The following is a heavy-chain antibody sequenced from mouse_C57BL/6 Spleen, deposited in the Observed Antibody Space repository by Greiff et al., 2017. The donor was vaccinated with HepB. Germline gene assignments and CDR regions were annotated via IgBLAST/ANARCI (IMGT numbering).Heavy chain of an antibody. J-gene: IGHJ4*01. Sequence: EVQGVESGGGLVKPGGSLKLSCAASGFTFSSYTMSWVRQTPEKRLEWVATISGGGGNTYYPDSVKGRFTISRDNAKNTLYLQMSSLRSEDTALYYCARDSSGYVGVYYAMDYWGQGTSVTVSS. CDR2: ISGGGGNT. CDR1: GFTFSSYT. D-gene: IGHD3-2*02. V-gene: IGHV5-9*01. CDR3: ARDSSGYVGVYYAMDY.